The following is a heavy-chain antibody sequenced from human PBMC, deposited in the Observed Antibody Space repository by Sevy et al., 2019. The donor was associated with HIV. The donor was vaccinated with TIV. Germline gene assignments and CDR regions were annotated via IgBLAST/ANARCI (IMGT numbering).Heavy chain of an antibody. J-gene: IGHJ5*02. D-gene: IGHD5-12*01. CDR3: ARGSGSKTWFDP. Sequence: SVKVSCKTSGGTFSSYAISWVRQAPGQGLEWMGGIIPIFGTANYAQKFQGRVTITADESTSTAYMDLSSLRSEDTSVYYCARGSGSKTWFDPWGQGTLVTVSS. V-gene: IGHV1-69*13. CDR2: IIPIFGTA. CDR1: GGTFSSYA.